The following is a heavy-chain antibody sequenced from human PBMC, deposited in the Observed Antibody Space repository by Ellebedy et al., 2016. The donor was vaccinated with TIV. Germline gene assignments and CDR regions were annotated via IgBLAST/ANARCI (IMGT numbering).Heavy chain of an antibody. J-gene: IGHJ4*02. CDR1: RGTFSSYA. CDR2: IIPIFGTA. Sequence: SVKVSXKASRGTFSSYAISWVRQAPGQGLEWMGGIIPIFGTANYAQKFQGRVTITADESTSTAYMELRSLRSDDTAVYYCARDRDTFGGVIGDMDYWGQGTLVTVSS. D-gene: IGHD3-16*02. CDR3: ARDRDTFGGVIGDMDY. V-gene: IGHV1-69*13.